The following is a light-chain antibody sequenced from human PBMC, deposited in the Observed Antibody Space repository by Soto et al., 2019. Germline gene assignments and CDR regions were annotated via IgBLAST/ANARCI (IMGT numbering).Light chain of an antibody. CDR3: QQSASSPWT. CDR1: QSIDSTF. J-gene: IGKJ1*01. Sequence: EVVLTQSPGTLSLSPGDRATLSCRASQSIDSTFLAWYQQKPGQAPRLLIYDASSRAAGIPDRFTGSGSGTDFTLPISRLVPEDFAVYFCQQSASSPWTFGQGTKVDIK. CDR2: DAS. V-gene: IGKV3-20*01.